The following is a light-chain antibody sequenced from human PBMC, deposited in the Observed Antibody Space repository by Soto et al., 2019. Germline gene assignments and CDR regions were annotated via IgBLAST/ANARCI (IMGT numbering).Light chain of an antibody. J-gene: IGLJ1*01. Sequence: QSALTQPASVSGSPGQSITISCTRTSSDVGGYNYVSWYQQHPGKAPKLMIYAVTDRPSGVSSRFSGSKSGNTASLTISGLQAEDEADYYCSSYTSSSTLFGTGTKVTVL. V-gene: IGLV2-14*01. CDR3: SSYTSSSTL. CDR1: SSDVGGYNY. CDR2: AVT.